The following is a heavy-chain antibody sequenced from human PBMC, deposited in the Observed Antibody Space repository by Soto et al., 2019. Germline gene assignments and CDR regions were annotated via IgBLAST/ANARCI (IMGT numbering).Heavy chain of an antibody. Sequence: QVQLVESGGGVVQPGRSLRLSCAASGFTFSSYGMHWVRQAPGKGLEWGAVISYDGSNKYYADSLKGRFTISRDNSKNRLYLRMNSLRAEDTAVYYCAKSPEGPVGAIDWHFDYWGQGTLVTVSS. D-gene: IGHD1-26*01. CDR3: AKSPEGPVGAIDWHFDY. V-gene: IGHV3-30*18. CDR2: ISYDGSNK. CDR1: GFTFSSYG. J-gene: IGHJ4*02.